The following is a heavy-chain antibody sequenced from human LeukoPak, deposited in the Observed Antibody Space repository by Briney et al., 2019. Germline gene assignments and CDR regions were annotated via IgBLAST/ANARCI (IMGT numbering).Heavy chain of an antibody. CDR1: GFTFTSYA. Sequence: GGSLRLSSAASGFTFTSYAMSWVRQAPGKGLEWVSAISGSGGTSYYADSVKGRFTISRDNSKNTLYLQMNSLRGEDTAVYYCARRPSSSSPTYFDYWGQGTLVTVSS. J-gene: IGHJ4*02. D-gene: IGHD6-6*01. CDR3: ARRPSSSSPTYFDY. V-gene: IGHV3-23*01. CDR2: ISGSGGTS.